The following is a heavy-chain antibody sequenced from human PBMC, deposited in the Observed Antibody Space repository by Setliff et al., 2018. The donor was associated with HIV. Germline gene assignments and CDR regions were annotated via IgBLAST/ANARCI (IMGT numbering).Heavy chain of an antibody. CDR1: GFIFGTYA. CDR2: INWNGEMT. J-gene: IGHJ6*03. Sequence: GGSLRLSCAGSGFIFGTYAMYWVRQAPGKGLEWVSGINWNGEMTAYADSARGRFTVSRDNARKSLYLQMNSLTSEDTALYYCVRDGSLTGRYYHYMDVWGKGTTVTVSS. CDR3: VRDGSLTGRYYHYMDV. D-gene: IGHD3-9*01. V-gene: IGHV3-9*01.